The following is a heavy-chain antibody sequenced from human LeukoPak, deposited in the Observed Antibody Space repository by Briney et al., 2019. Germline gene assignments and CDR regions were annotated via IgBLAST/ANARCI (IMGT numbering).Heavy chain of an antibody. V-gene: IGHV1-3*01. CDR3: ARWRIAVAGSVAFDI. Sequence: KFQGRVTITRDTSASTAYTELSSLRSEDTAVYYCARWRIAVAGSVAFDIWGQGTMVTVSS. D-gene: IGHD6-19*01. J-gene: IGHJ3*02.